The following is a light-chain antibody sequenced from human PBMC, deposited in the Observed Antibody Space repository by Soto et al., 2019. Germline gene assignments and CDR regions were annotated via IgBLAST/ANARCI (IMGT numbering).Light chain of an antibody. V-gene: IGKV1-27*01. J-gene: IGKJ3*01. CDR3: HKYNSAPFT. CDR2: AAS. CDR1: QGISNY. Sequence: DIQMTQSPSSLSASVGDRVTITCRASQGISNYLAWYQQKPGKVPKLLIYAASTLQSGVPSRFSGSGSGTHFTLTISSLQPEDVATYYCHKYNSAPFTFGPGTKVDIK.